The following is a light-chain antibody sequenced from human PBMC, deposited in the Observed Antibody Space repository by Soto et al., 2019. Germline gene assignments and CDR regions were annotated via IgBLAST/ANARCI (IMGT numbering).Light chain of an antibody. J-gene: IGKJ5*01. CDR2: GAS. V-gene: IGKV1-39*01. Sequence: DIQMTQSPSSLSASVGDRVTITCRASQNINNFLNWYQQKPGQAPRLLIPGASSVQSGVPLRCSGSGSATDFTLSISSLQPEDFATYYCQQSYSALITFGQGTRLEIK. CDR1: QNINNF. CDR3: QQSYSALIT.